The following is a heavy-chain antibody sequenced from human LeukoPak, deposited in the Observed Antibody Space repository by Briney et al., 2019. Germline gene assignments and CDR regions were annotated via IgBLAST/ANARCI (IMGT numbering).Heavy chain of an antibody. CDR2: INPNNGDT. J-gene: IGHJ4*02. CDR3: ATEGYGSGKLCAF. D-gene: IGHD3-10*01. V-gene: IGHV1-2*02. Sequence: GASVKVSCKASGYMLTDYYIHWVRQAPGQGLEWMGGINPNNGDTVYAQKFQVRVTMTRDTSISTAYMEVTRLTSDDTAIYYCATEGYGSGKLCAFWGQGTLVTVSS. CDR1: GYMLTDYY.